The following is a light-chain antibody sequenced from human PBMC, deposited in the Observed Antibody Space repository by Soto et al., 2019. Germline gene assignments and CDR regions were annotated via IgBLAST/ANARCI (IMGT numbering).Light chain of an antibody. J-gene: IGKJ1*01. CDR1: QNIAMY. V-gene: IGKV1-39*01. CDR2: GAS. Sequence: DIHMTQSPSSLSASVGDTVTITCRASQNIAMYLNWYQQKPGKGPRVLVSGASNLQSGVPSRFSGSGPGKDFTLTISSRQSDDFASYFYQHTFNSPPRTFGHGTKV. CDR3: QHTFNSPPRT.